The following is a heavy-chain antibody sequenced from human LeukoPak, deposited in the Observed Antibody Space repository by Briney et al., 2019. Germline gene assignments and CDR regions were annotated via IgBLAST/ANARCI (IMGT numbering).Heavy chain of an antibody. CDR2: INPNSGGT. Sequence: ASVKVSCKASGYTFTGYYMHWVRQAPGQGLEWMGWINPNSGGTNYAQKFQGRVTMTRDTSISTAYMELSRLRSDDTAVYYCARDGPGYCSSTSCYDYWGQGTLVTVSS. J-gene: IGHJ4*02. V-gene: IGHV1-2*02. CDR3: ARDGPGYCSSTSCYDY. CDR1: GYTFTGYY. D-gene: IGHD2-2*01.